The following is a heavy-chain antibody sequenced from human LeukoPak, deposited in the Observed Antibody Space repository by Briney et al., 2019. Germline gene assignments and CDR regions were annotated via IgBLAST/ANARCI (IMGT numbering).Heavy chain of an antibody. D-gene: IGHD1-26*01. Sequence: SETLSLTCTVSGGSISPYYWSWIRQPPGKGLEWIGYIYYSGSTNYNPSLKSRVTISVDTSKNQFSLKLSSVTAADTAVYYCARVVRGSYSPAFDYWGQGTLVTVSS. CDR3: ARVVRGSYSPAFDY. J-gene: IGHJ4*02. CDR2: IYYSGST. CDR1: GGSISPYY. V-gene: IGHV4-59*01.